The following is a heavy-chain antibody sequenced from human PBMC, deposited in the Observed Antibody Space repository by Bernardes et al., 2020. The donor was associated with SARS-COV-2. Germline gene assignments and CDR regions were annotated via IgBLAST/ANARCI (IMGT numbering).Heavy chain of an antibody. CDR3: ARGMAVPGSGLDY. J-gene: IGHJ4*02. V-gene: IGHV1-2*02. Sequence: ASVKVSCKTSTDTFNGYYMRWVRQAPGQGLEWMGWINPSGGGTNSAQKFQGRVTMTRDTSISIAYMELSSLRSDDTAVYFCARGMAVPGSGLDYWGQGTLVTVSS. D-gene: IGHD6-19*01. CDR2: INPSGGGT. CDR1: TDTFNGYY.